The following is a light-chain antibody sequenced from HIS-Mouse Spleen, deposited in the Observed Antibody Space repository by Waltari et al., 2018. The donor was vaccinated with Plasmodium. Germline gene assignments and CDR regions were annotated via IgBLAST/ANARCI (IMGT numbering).Light chain of an antibody. CDR1: ALPKKY. Sequence: SYELTQPPSVSVSPGQPARITCPGDALPKKYAYWYQQKSGQAPVLLIYEDSKRPSGIPERFSGSSSGTMATLTISGAQVEDEADYYCYSTDSSGNHRVFGGGTKLTVL. J-gene: IGLJ3*02. CDR3: YSTDSSGNHRV. CDR2: EDS. V-gene: IGLV3-10*01.